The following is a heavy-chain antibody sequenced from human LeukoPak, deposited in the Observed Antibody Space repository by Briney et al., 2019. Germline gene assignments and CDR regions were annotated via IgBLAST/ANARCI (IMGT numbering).Heavy chain of an antibody. Sequence: SETLSLTCTVSRGSTSTYYWSWIRQPAGKGLEWIGRIYPSGNTNFNPSLMSRVTISVDTSKNQFSLKVTSVTAADTAVYYCARQNGVGLFSLPGGQGILVTVSS. D-gene: IGHD2-8*01. CDR3: ARQNGVGLFSLP. CDR1: RGSTSTYY. J-gene: IGHJ4*02. CDR2: IYPSGNT. V-gene: IGHV4-4*07.